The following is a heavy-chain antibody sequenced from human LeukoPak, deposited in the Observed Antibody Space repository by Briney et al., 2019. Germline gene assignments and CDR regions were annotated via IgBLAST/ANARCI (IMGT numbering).Heavy chain of an antibody. D-gene: IGHD3-22*01. Sequence: GGSLRLSCAASGFTFSNAWMSWVRQAPGKGLEWVSSISSSSSYIYYADSVKGRFTISRDNAKNSLYLQMNSLRAEDTAVYYCARPKSSYYYDSSGYYPPGAFDIWGQGTMVTVSS. CDR1: GFTFSNAW. CDR2: ISSSSSYI. V-gene: IGHV3-21*01. CDR3: ARPKSSYYYDSSGYYPPGAFDI. J-gene: IGHJ3*02.